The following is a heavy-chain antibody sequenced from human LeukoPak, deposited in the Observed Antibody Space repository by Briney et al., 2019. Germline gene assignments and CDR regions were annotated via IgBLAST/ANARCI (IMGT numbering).Heavy chain of an antibody. J-gene: IGHJ4*02. CDR3: GRGPVVVVVAATVDY. CDR2: INPNSGGT. D-gene: IGHD2-15*01. V-gene: IGHV1-2*02. Sequence: ASVKVSCKASGYTFTGYYMHWVRQAPGQGLEWMGWINPNSGGTNYAQKFQGRVTMNRDTSTSTVYMELSSLRSEDRAVYYCGRGPVVVVVAATVDYWGKGTLVTVSS. CDR1: GYTFTGYY.